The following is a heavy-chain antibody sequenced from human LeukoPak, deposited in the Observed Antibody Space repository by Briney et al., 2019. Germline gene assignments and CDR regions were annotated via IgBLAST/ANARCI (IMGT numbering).Heavy chain of an antibody. J-gene: IGHJ4*02. V-gene: IGHV3-23*01. CDR3: AKDSDVLLWFEALYNFDY. CDR2: ISGCGGST. CDR1: GFTFSSYA. Sequence: GGSLRLTCPASGFTFSSYAMSWVRQAPGKGLEWVSAISGCGGSTYYADSVKGRFTISRDNSKNTLYLQMNSLRAENTAVYYCAKDSDVLLWFEALYNFDYWGQGTLVTVSS. D-gene: IGHD3-10*01.